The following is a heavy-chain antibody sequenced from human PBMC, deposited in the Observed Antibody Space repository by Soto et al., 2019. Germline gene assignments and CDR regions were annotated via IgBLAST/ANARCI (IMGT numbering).Heavy chain of an antibody. CDR1: GFTFRNYD. V-gene: IGHV3-13*01. J-gene: IGHJ4*02. D-gene: IGHD3-22*01. Sequence: EVQLVESGGGLVQPGGSLRLSCVASGFTFRNYDMHWVRQAAGEGLEWVSSFGNAGDRYYASSVKGRFTISRENTKNSLYLQMNTLRVGDTAVYYCARASSSDSGFDYWGRGTLVTVSS. CDR3: ARASSSDSGFDY. CDR2: FGNAGDR.